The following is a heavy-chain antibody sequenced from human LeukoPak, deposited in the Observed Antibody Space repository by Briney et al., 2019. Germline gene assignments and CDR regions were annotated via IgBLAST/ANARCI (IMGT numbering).Heavy chain of an antibody. CDR3: ARDRLGDPLGY. Sequence: SVKVSCKASGCSFTTYYMHWVRQAPGQGLEWMGIIDPSSGSTTYAQKFQGRVTMTKDTSTSIVYMEMSSLRSDDTAVYYCARDRLGDPLGYWGQGTLVTVSS. V-gene: IGHV1-46*01. D-gene: IGHD6-25*01. CDR2: IDPSSGST. CDR1: GCSFTTYY. J-gene: IGHJ4*02.